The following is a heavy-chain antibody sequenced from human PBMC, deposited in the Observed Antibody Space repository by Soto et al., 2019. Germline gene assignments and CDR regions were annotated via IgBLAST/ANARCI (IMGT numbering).Heavy chain of an antibody. D-gene: IGHD3-22*01. J-gene: IGHJ4*02. V-gene: IGHV3-33*01. CDR3: ARETSTYYYDSSAYLGFDY. CDR1: GFTFSSYG. CDR2: IWYDGTNK. Sequence: SLRLSCAASGFTFSSYGMHWVRQAPGKGLEWVAVIWYDGTNKYYADSVKGRFTISRDNSKNSLYLQMNSLRDEDTAVYYCARETSTYYYDSSAYLGFDYWGQGTLVTVSS.